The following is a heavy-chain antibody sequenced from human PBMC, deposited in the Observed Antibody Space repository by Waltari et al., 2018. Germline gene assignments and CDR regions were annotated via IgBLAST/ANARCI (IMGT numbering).Heavy chain of an antibody. D-gene: IGHD1-20*01. CDR2: IIPILEIA. CDR1: GGTFSNHG. J-gene: IGHJ3*02. Sequence: QVQLVQSGAEVKKPGSSVKVSCKASGGTFSNHGISWVRQAPGQGPEWMGGIIPILEIANYAQNFQGRVTISADESTSTAYMELSSLRSDDTALYYCATSLHVTGTTAAFDIWGQGTMATVSS. CDR3: ATSLHVTGTTAAFDI. V-gene: IGHV1-69*04.